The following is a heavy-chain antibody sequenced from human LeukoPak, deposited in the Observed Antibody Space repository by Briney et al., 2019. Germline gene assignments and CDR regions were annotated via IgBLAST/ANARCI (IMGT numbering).Heavy chain of an antibody. J-gene: IGHJ4*02. D-gene: IGHD2-2*02. CDR2: ISGSGGST. Sequence: GGSLRLSCAASGFTLSSYAMSWVREAPGRGREGVSAISGSGGSTYYAHSVRGRFTISRDNSKNTLYLQMNSLRAEDTAVYYCAKEQGYCSSASCYNGLDYWGQGTLVTVSS. V-gene: IGHV3-23*01. CDR1: GFTLSSYA. CDR3: AKEQGYCSSASCYNGLDY.